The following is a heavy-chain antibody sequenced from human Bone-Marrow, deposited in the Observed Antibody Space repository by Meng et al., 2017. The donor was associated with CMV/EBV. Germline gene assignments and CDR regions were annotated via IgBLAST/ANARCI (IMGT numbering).Heavy chain of an antibody. V-gene: IGHV1-8*01. CDR2: VNPNSGNT. Sequence: ASVKGSCKASGYTFSSYDINWVRQATGQGLEWLGWVNPNSGNTAYAQKFLGRITMTTNTSVTTAYMELSRLRSEDTAVYYCARGRWFEELLGWFDPWGQGTLVTVSS. CDR1: GYTFSSYD. J-gene: IGHJ5*02. CDR3: ARGRWFEELLGWFDP. D-gene: IGHD3-10*01.